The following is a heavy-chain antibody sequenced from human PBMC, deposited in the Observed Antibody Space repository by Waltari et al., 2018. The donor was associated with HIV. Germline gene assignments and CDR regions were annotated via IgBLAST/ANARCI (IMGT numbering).Heavy chain of an antibody. CDR3: ARGYSSSRWIPLYH. Sequence: QVQLVESGGGVVQPGTSLTLSCAVSGFTFTHFALHWVRQSPGKGLEWLAVFWSDGVEISYADSVKGRFTISKDSSQKTLYLHLTSLRAEDTALYYCARGYSSSRWIPLYHWGRGTLVTVSS. CDR2: FWSDGVEI. D-gene: IGHD6-6*01. V-gene: IGHV3-33*01. CDR1: GFTFTHFA. J-gene: IGHJ4*02.